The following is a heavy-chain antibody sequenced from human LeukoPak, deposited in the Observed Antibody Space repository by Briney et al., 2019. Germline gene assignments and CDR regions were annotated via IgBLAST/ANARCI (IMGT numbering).Heavy chain of an antibody. V-gene: IGHV4-34*01. Sequence: PSETLSLTCAVYGGSFSGYYWSWIRQPPGKGLEWIGEINHSGSTNYNPSLKSRVTISVDTSKNQFSLKLSSVTAAETAVYYCARAYCTNGVCLKFDPWGQGTLVTVSS. CDR3: ARAYCTNGVCLKFDP. J-gene: IGHJ5*02. D-gene: IGHD2-8*01. CDR2: INHSGST. CDR1: GGSFSGYY.